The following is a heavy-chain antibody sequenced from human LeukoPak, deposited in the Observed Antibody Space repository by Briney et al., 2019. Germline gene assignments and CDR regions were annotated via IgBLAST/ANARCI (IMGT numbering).Heavy chain of an antibody. CDR1: GGSFSGYY. Sequence: SETLCLTCAVYGGSFSGYYWSWIRQPPGKGLEWIGEINHSGSTNYNPSLKSRVTISVDTSKNQFSLKLSSVTAADTAVYYCARGRSITGTKDYWGQGTLVTVFS. J-gene: IGHJ4*02. CDR3: ARGRSITGTKDY. D-gene: IGHD1-20*01. V-gene: IGHV4-34*01. CDR2: INHSGST.